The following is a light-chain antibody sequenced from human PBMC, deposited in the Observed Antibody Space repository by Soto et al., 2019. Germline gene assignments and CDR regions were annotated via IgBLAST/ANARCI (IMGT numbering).Light chain of an antibody. J-gene: IGKJ3*01. CDR2: WAS. CDR1: QSVLYSANNKNY. Sequence: DIVMTQSPDSLAVSLGERATVNCKSSQSVLYSANNKNYLAWYQQKPGQPPKLLIYWASTRESGVPDRFSGSGSETDFTLTISSLQAEDVAVYSCQQYYNIPFTFGPGTKVDIK. CDR3: QQYYNIPFT. V-gene: IGKV4-1*01.